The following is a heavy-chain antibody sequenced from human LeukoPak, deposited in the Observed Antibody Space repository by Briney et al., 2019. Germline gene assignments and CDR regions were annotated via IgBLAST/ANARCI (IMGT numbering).Heavy chain of an antibody. CDR2: IDPNSGGT. V-gene: IGHV1-2*02. CDR1: VYTFAGHF. Sequence: ASVKLSCKAAVYTFAGHFIHCVRQARGQGLEGVGWIDPNSGGTQHAEKFLDSVTMTRDTSISTAYMAVSGLTSDDTATYYCARDYSSTTWYDAFDVWGQGTMVTVSS. CDR3: ARDYSSTTWYDAFDV. D-gene: IGHD2-2*01. J-gene: IGHJ3*01.